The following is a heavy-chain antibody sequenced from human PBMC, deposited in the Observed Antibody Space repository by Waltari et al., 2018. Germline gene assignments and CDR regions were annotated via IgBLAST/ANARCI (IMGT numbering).Heavy chain of an antibody. V-gene: IGHV3-30*04. CDR2: ISYDGSNK. J-gene: IGHJ6*03. CDR1: EFSFDKYA. D-gene: IGHD2-2*01. CDR3: AREGADIVIVPGTDPSYMDV. Sequence: QVQLVESGGGVVRPGRSLRLSCAASEFSFDKYAMHWVRQAPGKGLEWVAVISYDGSNKYYVDSVKGRFSISRDNSKNMLFLQMNSLTTEDTAVYYCAREGADIVIVPGTDPSYMDVWGKGTTVAVS.